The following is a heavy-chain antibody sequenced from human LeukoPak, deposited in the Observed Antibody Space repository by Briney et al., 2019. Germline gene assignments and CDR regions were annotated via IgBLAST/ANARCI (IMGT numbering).Heavy chain of an antibody. Sequence: SETLSLTCAVYGWSFSGYDWSWIRQPPGKGLGWIGEINHSGSTNYTPSLKSRVTISVDTSKNQFSLKLSSVTAADTAVYYCARGRATIFPPRWGFDYWGQGTLVTVSS. CDR1: GWSFSGYD. D-gene: IGHD3-9*01. CDR2: INHSGST. CDR3: ARGRATIFPPRWGFDY. J-gene: IGHJ4*02. V-gene: IGHV4-34*01.